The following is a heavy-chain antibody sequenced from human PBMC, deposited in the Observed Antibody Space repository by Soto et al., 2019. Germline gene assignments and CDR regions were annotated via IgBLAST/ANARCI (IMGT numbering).Heavy chain of an antibody. Sequence: QVQLVESGGGVVQPGRSLRLSCAASGLTFSSYGMHWVRQAPGKGLEWVAVISYDGSNKYYADSVKGRFTISRDNSKNMVYLQMNSLKTEDTAMYYCAATRAEWELRSVGYWGQGTLVTVSS. D-gene: IGHD1-26*01. V-gene: IGHV3-30*03. CDR2: ISYDGSNK. J-gene: IGHJ4*02. CDR3: AATRAEWELRSVGY. CDR1: GLTFSSYG.